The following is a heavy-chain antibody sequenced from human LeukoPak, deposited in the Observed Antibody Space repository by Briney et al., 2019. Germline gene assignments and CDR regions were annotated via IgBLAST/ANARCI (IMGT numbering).Heavy chain of an antibody. CDR2: IRSKAYGGTT. CDR3: TRADSGWYPYYYYGMDV. Sequence: GGSLRLSCTASGFTFGDYAMSWVRQAPGKGLEWVGFIRSKAYGGTTEYAASEKGRFTISRDDSKSIAYLQMNSLKTEDTAVYYCTRADSGWYPYYYYGMDVWGQGTTVTVSS. V-gene: IGHV3-49*04. J-gene: IGHJ6*02. D-gene: IGHD6-19*01. CDR1: GFTFGDYA.